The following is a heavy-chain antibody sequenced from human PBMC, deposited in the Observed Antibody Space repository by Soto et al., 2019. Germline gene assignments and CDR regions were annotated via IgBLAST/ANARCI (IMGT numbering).Heavy chain of an antibody. CDR3: ARLGKEYDRPFRFDP. V-gene: IGHV5-51*01. CDR2: IFPEDSDT. CDR1: GFSFTSYW. D-gene: IGHD3-16*01. J-gene: IGHJ5*02. Sequence: GESLKISCKASGFSFTSYWIAWVRQMPGKGLEWMGVIFPEDSDTRYSPSFQGQVTISADKSISTAYLRWSSLKASDTAMYYCARLGKEYDRPFRFDPSGQATQRTVS.